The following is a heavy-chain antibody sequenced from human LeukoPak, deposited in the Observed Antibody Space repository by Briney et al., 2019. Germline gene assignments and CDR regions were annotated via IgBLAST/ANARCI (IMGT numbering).Heavy chain of an antibody. D-gene: IGHD3-22*01. Sequence: GSLRLSCAASGFTFSSYAMSWVRQAPGKGLEWVSAISGSGGSTYYADSVKGRVTISRDNSKKTLYLQMNTLRAEDTAVYYCAKGNYDSSAYPDYWGQGTLVTVSS. CDR2: ISGSGGST. CDR1: GFTFSSYA. V-gene: IGHV3-23*01. CDR3: AKGNYDSSAYPDY. J-gene: IGHJ4*02.